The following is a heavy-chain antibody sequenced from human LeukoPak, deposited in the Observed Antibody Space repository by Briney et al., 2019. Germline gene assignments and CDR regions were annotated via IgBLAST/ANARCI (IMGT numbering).Heavy chain of an antibody. V-gene: IGHV4-34*01. Sequence: SETLSLTCAVYGGSFSGDYWSWIRQNPGKGLEWIGETNDRGSTTYNPSLKSRVTMTIDTSKKQASLRLSSMTVADTAVYYCVRGGAQQLENWGQGTLVTVSS. CDR3: VRGGAQQLEN. CDR2: TNDRGST. D-gene: IGHD6-13*01. CDR1: GGSFSGDY. J-gene: IGHJ4*02.